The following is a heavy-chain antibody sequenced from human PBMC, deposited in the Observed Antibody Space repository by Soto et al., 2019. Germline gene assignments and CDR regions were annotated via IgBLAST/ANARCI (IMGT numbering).Heavy chain of an antibody. CDR3: AKYMGYGDSPPQIDY. D-gene: IGHD4-17*01. J-gene: IGHJ4*02. CDR1: GFTFSSYA. Sequence: EVQLLESGGGLVQPGGSLRLSCAASGFTFSSYAMSWVRQAPGKGLEWVSAISGSGGSTYYADSEKGRFTISRDNSKNTLYLQMNSLRAEDTAVYYCAKYMGYGDSPPQIDYWGQGTLVTVSS. V-gene: IGHV3-23*01. CDR2: ISGSGGST.